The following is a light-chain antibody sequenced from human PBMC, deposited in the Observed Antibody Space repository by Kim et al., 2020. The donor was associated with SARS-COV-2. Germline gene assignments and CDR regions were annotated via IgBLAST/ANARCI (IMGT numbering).Light chain of an antibody. J-gene: IGLJ2*01. CDR3: SSYTISSTRV. CDR1: SSDVGVYNY. V-gene: IGLV2-14*03. Sequence: QSALTQPASVSGSPGQSITISCTGASSDVGVYNYVSWYQQHPGKAPKLIIYDVTERPSGVSNRFSGSKSGNTASLTISGLQAEDEADYYCSSYTISSTRVFGGGTQLTVL. CDR2: DVT.